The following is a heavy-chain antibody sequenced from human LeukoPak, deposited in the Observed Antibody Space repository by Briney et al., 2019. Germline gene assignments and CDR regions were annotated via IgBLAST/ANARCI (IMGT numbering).Heavy chain of an antibody. V-gene: IGHV1-69*02. CDR3: ASTLVGATTRAFDI. J-gene: IGHJ3*02. CDR2: IIPILGIA. D-gene: IGHD1-26*01. Sequence: SVKVSCKASGGTFSSYTISWVRQAPGQGLEWMRRIIPILGIANYAQKFQGRVTITADKSTSTAYMELSSLRSEGTAVYYCASTLVGATTRAFDIWGQGTMVTVSS. CDR1: GGTFSSYT.